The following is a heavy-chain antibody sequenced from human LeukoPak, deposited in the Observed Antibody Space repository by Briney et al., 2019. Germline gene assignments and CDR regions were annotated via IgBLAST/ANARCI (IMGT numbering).Heavy chain of an antibody. CDR1: GYTFTNYY. CDR2: INPNGGNT. J-gene: IGHJ4*02. V-gene: IGHV1-46*01. Sequence: ASVKISCKASGYTFTNYYIHWVRQAPGQGLEWVGLINPNGGNTGYAERFQGRVTMTTDTSTSTAYMELRSLRSDDTAVYYCARVGGTMVRGTQPQYYFDYWGQGTLVTVSS. CDR3: ARVGGTMVRGTQPQYYFDY. D-gene: IGHD3-10*01.